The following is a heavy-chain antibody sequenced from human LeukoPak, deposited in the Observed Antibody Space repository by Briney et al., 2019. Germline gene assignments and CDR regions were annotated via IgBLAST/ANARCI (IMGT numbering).Heavy chain of an antibody. V-gene: IGHV3-7*01. J-gene: IGHJ4*02. CDR1: GFTFSSYW. CDR2: IKQDGSEK. CDR3: ARDVDSSGYYPDY. D-gene: IGHD3-22*01. Sequence: PGGSLRLSCAASGFTFSSYWMSWVRQAAGKGLEWVANIKQDGSEKYYVDSVKGRFTISRDNAKNSLYLQMNSLRAEDTAVYYCARDVDSSGYYPDYWGQGTLVTVSS.